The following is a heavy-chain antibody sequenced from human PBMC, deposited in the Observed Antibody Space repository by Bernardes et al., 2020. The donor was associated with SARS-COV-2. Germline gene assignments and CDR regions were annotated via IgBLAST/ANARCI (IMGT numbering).Heavy chain of an antibody. Sequence: GGSLRLSCAASAFTVRNVYMSWLRQTPGKGLEWVSVIYSGGNTYYTDSVKGRFTISRHISENTLYLHMNSLRSEDTAVYYCASGPYDHDGTAYSAIDYWGQGILVTVSS. CDR2: IYSGGNT. D-gene: IGHD3-22*01. CDR3: ASGPYDHDGTAYSAIDY. V-gene: IGHV3-53*04. J-gene: IGHJ4*02. CDR1: AFTVRNVY.